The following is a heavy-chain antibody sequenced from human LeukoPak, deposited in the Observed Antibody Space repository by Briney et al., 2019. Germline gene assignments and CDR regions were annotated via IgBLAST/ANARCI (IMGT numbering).Heavy chain of an antibody. CDR3: AAELSSGYFDY. CDR1: GYMFTELS. V-gene: IGHV1-24*01. Sequence: GASVKVSCKVSGYMFTELSMHWVRQAPGKGLEWMGGFDPEDDEKMYAQKFQGRVTMTEDTSTDTAYMELSSLRSEDTAVHYCAAELSSGYFDYWGQGTLVTVSS. CDR2: FDPEDDEK. D-gene: IGHD3-22*01. J-gene: IGHJ4*02.